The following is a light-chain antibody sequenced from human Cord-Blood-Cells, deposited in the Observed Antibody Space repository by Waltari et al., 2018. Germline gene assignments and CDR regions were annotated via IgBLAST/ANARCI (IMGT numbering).Light chain of an antibody. CDR3: QQSYSTPPIT. J-gene: IGKJ4*01. Sequence: DIQMTQSPSSLSASVGDRVTITCRASQSISSYLNWYQQKPGKAPKLLIYAASSLQSGVPSRFSGSRSGTDFTLTISSLQPEDFATDYCQQSYSTPPITFGGGTKVEIK. CDR1: QSISSY. V-gene: IGKV1-39*01. CDR2: AAS.